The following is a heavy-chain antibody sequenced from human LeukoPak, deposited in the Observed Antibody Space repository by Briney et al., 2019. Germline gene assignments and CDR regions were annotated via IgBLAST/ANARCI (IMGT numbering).Heavy chain of an antibody. J-gene: IGHJ4*02. CDR3: ARGLRDSSGYYYVGYYFDY. CDR1: GGSFSGYY. V-gene: IGHV4-34*01. CDR2: INHSGST. D-gene: IGHD3-22*01. Sequence: ASETLSLTCAVYGGSFSGYYWSWIRQPPGKGLEWIGEINHSGSTNYNPSLKSRDTISVDTSKNQFSLKLSSVTAADTAVYYCARGLRDSSGYYYVGYYFDYWGQGTLVTVSS.